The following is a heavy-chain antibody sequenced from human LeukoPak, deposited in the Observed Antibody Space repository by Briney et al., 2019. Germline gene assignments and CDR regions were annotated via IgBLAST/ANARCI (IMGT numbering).Heavy chain of an antibody. CDR1: GFTFSSYG. V-gene: IGHV3-30*02. J-gene: IGHJ4*02. CDR2: IRYDGSNK. Sequence: GGSLRLSCAASGFTFSSYGMHWVRQAPGKGLEWVAFIRYDGSNKYYADSVKGRFTISRDNSKNTLYLQMNSLRAEDTAVYYCAKDRGYCTNGVCYTLSDWGQATLVTVSS. CDR3: AKDRGYCTNGVCYTLSD. D-gene: IGHD2-8*01.